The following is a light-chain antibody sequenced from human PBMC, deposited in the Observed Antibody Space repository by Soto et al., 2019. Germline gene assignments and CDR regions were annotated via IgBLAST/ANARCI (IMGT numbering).Light chain of an antibody. CDR2: EVS. J-gene: IGLJ1*01. CDR3: SSYTTSNTYV. Sequence: QSALTQPASVSVYPGQSITISCTGRSSDVGGYNYVSWYQQHPGKAPKFMIYEVSRRPSGVSNRFSGSKSGNTASLTVSGLQAEDEADYYCSSYTTSNTYVFGTGTKVNVL. V-gene: IGLV2-14*01. CDR1: SSDVGGYNY.